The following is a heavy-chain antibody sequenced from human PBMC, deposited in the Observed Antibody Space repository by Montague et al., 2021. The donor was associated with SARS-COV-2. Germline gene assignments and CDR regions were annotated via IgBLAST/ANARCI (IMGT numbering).Heavy chain of an antibody. D-gene: IGHD2-15*01. CDR1: GGSISGYY. V-gene: IGHV4-34*01. J-gene: IGHJ6*02. Sequence: SETLSLTCAVYGGSISGYYWSWIRQPPGKGLEWIGEINHSGSTNYNPSLKSRVTISVDTSKNQFSLRLSSVTAADTAVYYCARGSSCSGGSCYSEWIPYCDYCLDVWGQGTTVTVSS. CDR3: ARGSSCSGGSCYSEWIPYCDYCLDV. CDR2: INHSGST.